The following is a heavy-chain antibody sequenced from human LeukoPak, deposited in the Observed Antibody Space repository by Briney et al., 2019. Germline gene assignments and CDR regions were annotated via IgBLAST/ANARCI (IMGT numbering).Heavy chain of an antibody. J-gene: IGHJ5*02. Sequence: GASVKVSCKASGYTFTSYGISWVRQAPGQELEWMVWISAYNGNTNYAQKLQGRVTMTTDTSTSTAYMELRSLRSDDTAVYYCARDGRRYCSSTSCPPDPWGQGTLVTVSS. CDR1: GYTFTSYG. V-gene: IGHV1-18*01. CDR2: ISAYNGNT. CDR3: ARDGRRYCSSTSCPPDP. D-gene: IGHD2-2*01.